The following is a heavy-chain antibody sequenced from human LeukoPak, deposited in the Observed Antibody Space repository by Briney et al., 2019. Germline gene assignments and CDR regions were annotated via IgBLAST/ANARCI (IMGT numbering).Heavy chain of an antibody. CDR3: AKDRPYITSWYGCSTP. J-gene: IGHJ5*02. Sequence: GGSLRLSCAASGFTFSSYGMHWVRQAPGKGLEWVSTISDSAGGAHYADSVKGRFTISRDSSRSTLYLQMHSLRAEDTAVYYCAKDRPYITSWYGCSTPWGQGTLVIVSS. CDR2: ISDSAGGA. V-gene: IGHV3-23*01. D-gene: IGHD6-13*01. CDR1: GFTFSSYG.